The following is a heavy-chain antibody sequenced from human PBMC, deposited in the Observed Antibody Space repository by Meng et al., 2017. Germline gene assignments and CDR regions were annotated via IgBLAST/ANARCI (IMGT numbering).Heavy chain of an antibody. CDR3: ARFYDSSGNDY. CDR2: IYHSGST. CDR1: GGSISSSNW. D-gene: IGHD3-22*01. J-gene: IGHJ4*02. V-gene: IGHV4-4*02. Sequence: RKESGPGRWKPSRTLSLTFAVSGGSISSSNWWSWVRQPPGKGLEWIGEIYHSGSTNYNPSLKSRVTISVDKSKNQFSLKLSSVTAADTAVYYCARFYDSSGNDYWGQGTLVTVSS.